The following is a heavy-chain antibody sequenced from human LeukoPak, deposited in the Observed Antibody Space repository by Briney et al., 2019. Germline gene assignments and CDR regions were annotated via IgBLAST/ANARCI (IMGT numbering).Heavy chain of an antibody. CDR2: IYYSEST. CDR1: GGSISSGGYY. J-gene: IGHJ4*02. CDR3: ASNYYGSGSYNRFDY. Sequence: RASQTLSLTCAVSGGSISSGGYYWSWIRQPPGKGLEWIGYIYYSESTYYNPSLKSRITISADTSKSQFSLKLSSVTAADTAVYYCASNYYGSGSYNRFDYWGQGILVTVSS. D-gene: IGHD3-10*01. V-gene: IGHV4-30-4*01.